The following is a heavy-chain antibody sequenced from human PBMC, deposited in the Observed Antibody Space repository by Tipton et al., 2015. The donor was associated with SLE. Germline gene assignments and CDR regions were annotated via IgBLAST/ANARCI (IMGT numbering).Heavy chain of an antibody. D-gene: IGHD3-22*01. V-gene: IGHV4-34*01. J-gene: IGHJ6*03. Sequence: TLSLTCAVYGGSFSGYYWSWIRQPPGKGLEWIGEINHSGSTNYNPSIKSRVTISVDTSKNQFSLKVSFETAADPAVYYWARLLPSGFHYYYYYMDVWGKGTTVTVSS. CDR2: INHSGST. CDR1: GGSFSGYY. CDR3: ARLLPSGFHYYYYYMDV.